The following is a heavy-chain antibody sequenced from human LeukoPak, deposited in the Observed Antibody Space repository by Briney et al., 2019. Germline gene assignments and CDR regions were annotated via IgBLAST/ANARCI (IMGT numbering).Heavy chain of an antibody. CDR2: ISAYNGNT. CDR1: GYTFTSYG. D-gene: IGHD6-13*01. J-gene: IGHJ6*02. CDR3: ARSRSSWYSDYYYGMDV. Sequence: ASVKVSCKASGYTFTSYGISWARQAPGQGLEWMGWISAYNGNTNYAQKLQGRVAMTTDTSTSTAYMELRSLRSDDTAVYYCARSRSSWYSDYYYGMDVWGQGTTVTVSS. V-gene: IGHV1-18*01.